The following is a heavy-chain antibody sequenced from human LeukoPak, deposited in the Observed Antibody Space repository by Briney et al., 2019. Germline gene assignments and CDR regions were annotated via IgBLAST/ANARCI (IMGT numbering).Heavy chain of an antibody. V-gene: IGHV3-23*01. Sequence: GGSLRLSCAASGFTFSSYAMSWVRQAPGKGLEWVSAISGSGGSTYYADSVKGRFTISRDNSKNTLYLQMNSLRAEDTAVYYCAKSSGSYYYYYYGMDVWGQGTTVTVSS. CDR2: ISGSGGST. CDR3: AKSSGSYYYYYYGMDV. J-gene: IGHJ6*02. D-gene: IGHD6-19*01. CDR1: GFTFSSYA.